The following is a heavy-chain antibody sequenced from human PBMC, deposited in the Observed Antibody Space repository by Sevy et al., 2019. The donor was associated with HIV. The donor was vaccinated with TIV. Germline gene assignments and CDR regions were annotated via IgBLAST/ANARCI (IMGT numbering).Heavy chain of an antibody. V-gene: IGHV4-39*01. D-gene: IGHD3-3*01. Sequence: SETLSLTCTVSGGSLTDSHYYWGWIRQPPGKGLEWIGSVYYSGSTYFNPSLRSRVTLSVDTSKNQFSLNLDSVTAADTAIYYCARLYGTRYSDYWNAYWTGGQGTLVTVSS. CDR2: VYYSGST. CDR1: GGSLTDSHYY. CDR3: ARLYGTRYSDYWNAYWT. J-gene: IGHJ4*02.